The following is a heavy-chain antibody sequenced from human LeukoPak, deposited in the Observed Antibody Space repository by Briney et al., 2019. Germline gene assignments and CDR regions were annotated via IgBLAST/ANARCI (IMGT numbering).Heavy chain of an antibody. CDR1: GFTFSSYG. D-gene: IGHD3-22*01. V-gene: IGHV3-33*06. CDR3: AKDYGSSGYYYGSGTADY. Sequence: GRSLRLSCAASGFTFSSYGMHWVRQAPGKGLEWVAVIWYDGSNKYYADSVKGRFTISRDNSKNTLYLQMNSLRAEDTAVYYCAKDYGSSGYYYGSGTADYWGQGTLVTVSS. J-gene: IGHJ4*02. CDR2: IWYDGSNK.